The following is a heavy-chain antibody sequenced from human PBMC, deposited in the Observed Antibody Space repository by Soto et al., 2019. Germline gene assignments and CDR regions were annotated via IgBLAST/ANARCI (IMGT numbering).Heavy chain of an antibody. CDR3: WEGGSYNFLDY. CDR1: GFTFSNAW. V-gene: IGHV3-15*07. Sequence: EVQLVESGGGLVKPGGSLRLSCAASGFTFSNAWMNWVRQAPGKGLEWVGRIKSKTDGGTTDYAAPVKGRFTISRDDSKNTLYLQMNSLKTEDTGVYYCWEGGSYNFLDYWGQGTLVTVSS. J-gene: IGHJ4*02. D-gene: IGHD1-26*01. CDR2: IKSKTDGGTT.